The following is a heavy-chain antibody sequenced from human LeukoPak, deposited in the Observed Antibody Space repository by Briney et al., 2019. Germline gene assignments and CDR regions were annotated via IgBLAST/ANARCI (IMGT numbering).Heavy chain of an antibody. J-gene: IGHJ4*02. D-gene: IGHD3-16*02. CDR2: INPNSGGT. CDR1: GYTFTGYY. Sequence: ASVKASCKASGYTFTGYYMQWVRQAPGQGLEWMGWINPNSGGTNYAHKFTGVVSMTRDTSIGTADMELSRLRSDDKAVYYCARVLITFGGVIARLYDYWGQGTLVTVSS. V-gene: IGHV1-2*02. CDR3: ARVLITFGGVIARLYDY.